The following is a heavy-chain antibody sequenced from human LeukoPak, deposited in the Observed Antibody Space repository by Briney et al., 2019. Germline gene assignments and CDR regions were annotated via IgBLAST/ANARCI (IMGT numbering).Heavy chain of an antibody. CDR3: ARQGLRYYDSSGYYIVPAFDI. Sequence: SETLSLTCTVSVGSISSYYWSWIRQPPGKGLEGIGYIYYSGSTNYNPSLKSRVTISADTSKNQFSLKLSPVTAADTAVYYCARQGLRYYDSSGYYIVPAFDIWGQGTMVTVSS. V-gene: IGHV4-59*08. CDR2: IYYSGST. CDR1: VGSISSYY. D-gene: IGHD3-22*01. J-gene: IGHJ3*02.